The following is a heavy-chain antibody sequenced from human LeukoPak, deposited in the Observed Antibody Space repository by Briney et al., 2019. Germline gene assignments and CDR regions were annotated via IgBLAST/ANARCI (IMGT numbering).Heavy chain of an antibody. J-gene: IGHJ4*02. D-gene: IGHD6-6*01. CDR2: IWYDGSNK. V-gene: IGHV3-33*06. CDR1: GFTFGSYG. CDR3: AKPGSSSTFDY. Sequence: GRSLRLSCAASGFTFGSYGMHWVRQAPGKGLEWVAVIWYDGSNKYYADSVKGRFTISRDNSKNTLYLQMNSLRAEDTAVYYCAKPGSSSTFDYWGQGTLVTVSS.